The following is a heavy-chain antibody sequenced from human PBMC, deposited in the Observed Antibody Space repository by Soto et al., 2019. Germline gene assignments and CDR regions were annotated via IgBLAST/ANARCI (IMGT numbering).Heavy chain of an antibody. Sequence: QVQLVESGGGVVQPGRSLRLSCAASGFTFSSYGMHWVRQAPGKGLEWVAVISYDGSNTYYADSVKGRFTISRYNSQNTLYRQVNCLIAEDTGGYYCWKDLLTGDPLAYWGQVYLVTVS. D-gene: IGHD3-9*01. CDR3: WKDLLTGDPLAY. CDR2: ISYDGSNT. J-gene: IGHJ4*02. CDR1: GFTFSSYG. V-gene: IGHV3-30*18.